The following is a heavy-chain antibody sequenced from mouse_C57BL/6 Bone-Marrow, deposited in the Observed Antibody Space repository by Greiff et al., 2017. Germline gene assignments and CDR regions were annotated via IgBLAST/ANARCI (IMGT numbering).Heavy chain of an antibody. Sequence: VHVKQSGAELVRPGASVKLSCTASGFNIKDYYMHWVKQRPEQGLEWIGRIDPEDGDTEYAPKFQGKATMTAYTSSNTAYLQLSSLTSEDTAVYYCTTITTVVAYLYWYFDVWGTGTTVTVSS. J-gene: IGHJ1*03. V-gene: IGHV14-1*01. CDR3: TTITTVVAYLYWYFDV. CDR2: IDPEDGDT. CDR1: GFNIKDYY. D-gene: IGHD1-1*01.